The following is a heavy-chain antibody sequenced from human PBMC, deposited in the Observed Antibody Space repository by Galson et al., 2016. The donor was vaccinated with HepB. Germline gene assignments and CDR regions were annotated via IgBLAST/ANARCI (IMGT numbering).Heavy chain of an antibody. J-gene: IGHJ4*02. D-gene: IGHD2-2*01. CDR3: AREGGYCFSSSCRYFDN. CDR1: GFTFSSYA. V-gene: IGHV3-23*01. CDR2: ITGSGVTT. Sequence: SLRLSCAASGFTFSSYAMSWVRQAPGKGLEWVSTITGSGVTTDYADSVKGRFTISRDNSKSTLHLQMNSLRAEDTAVYYCAREGGYCFSSSCRYFDNWGQGTLVTVSS.